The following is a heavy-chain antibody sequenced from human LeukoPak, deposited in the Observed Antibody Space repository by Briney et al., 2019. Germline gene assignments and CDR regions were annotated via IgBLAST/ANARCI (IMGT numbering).Heavy chain of an antibody. V-gene: IGHV1-18*03. CDR3: ARERIDYSNYFYYYYYYGMDV. Sequence: GASGKLSYKASGHTFTSYGISWVRRAPGHGLEWLGWISAYNGNTNYAQKLHGRVTMTTATSTSTAYVESRSLRSDDMAVYYSARERIDYSNYFYYYYYYGMDVWGQGTTVTVSS. D-gene: IGHD4-11*01. CDR2: ISAYNGNT. J-gene: IGHJ6*02. CDR1: GHTFTSYG.